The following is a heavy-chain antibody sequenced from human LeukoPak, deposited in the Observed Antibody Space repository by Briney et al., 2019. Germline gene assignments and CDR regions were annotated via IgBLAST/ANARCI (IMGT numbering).Heavy chain of an antibody. CDR1: GGSFSGYY. Sequence: SETLSLTCAASGGSFSGYYWSWIRQPPGKGLEWIGEINHSGSTNYYPYLKSRVTISVDTSKNQFSLKLSSVTAADTAVYYCARGSAPRYCSSTSCFFDYWGQGTLVTVSS. V-gene: IGHV4-34*01. CDR2: INHSGST. D-gene: IGHD2-2*01. J-gene: IGHJ4*02. CDR3: ARGSAPRYCSSTSCFFDY.